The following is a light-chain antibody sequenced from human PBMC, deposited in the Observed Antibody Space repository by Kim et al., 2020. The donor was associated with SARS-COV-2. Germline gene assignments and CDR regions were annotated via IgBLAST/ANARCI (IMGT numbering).Light chain of an antibody. Sequence: QLVLTQSPSASASLGASVNLTCTLTSGHSSYAIAWHQQQPEKGPRYLMKLNSDGSHFKGDGIPNRFSGSSSGAERYLTISNLQSEDEADYYCQTWVTGMVFGGGTQLTVL. CDR2: LNSDGSH. CDR3: QTWVTGMV. V-gene: IGLV4-69*01. J-gene: IGLJ3*02. CDR1: SGHSSYA.